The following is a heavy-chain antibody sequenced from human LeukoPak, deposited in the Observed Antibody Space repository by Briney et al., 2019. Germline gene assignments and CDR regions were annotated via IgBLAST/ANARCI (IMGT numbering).Heavy chain of an antibody. CDR3: AALTGYQYFDY. CDR1: GDSISTGNYY. V-gene: IGHV4-61*02. J-gene: IGHJ4*02. CDR2: IYTSGST. Sequence: SETLSLTCTVSGDSISTGNYYWSWIRQPAGKGLEWIGRIYTSGSTHYNPSLKSRVTISVDTSKNQFSLKLSSVTAADTAVYYCAALTGYQYFDYWGQGTLVTVSS. D-gene: IGHD3-9*01.